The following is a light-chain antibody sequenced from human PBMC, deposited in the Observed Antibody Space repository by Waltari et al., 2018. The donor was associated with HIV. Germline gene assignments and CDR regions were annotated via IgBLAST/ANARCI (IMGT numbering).Light chain of an antibody. CDR2: YIN. J-gene: IGLJ2*01. CDR3: QSYDSSLSVI. V-gene: IGLV1-40*01. Sequence: QPELTQPPSVSGAPGQTVTISCTGSSSNIGAGYRVHWYQHLPGTAPKLRLYYINSRPSGFSDRLSGSKSGTSASLAITGLQVEDEGDYFCQSYDSSLSVIFGGGTKLTVL. CDR1: SSNIGAGYR.